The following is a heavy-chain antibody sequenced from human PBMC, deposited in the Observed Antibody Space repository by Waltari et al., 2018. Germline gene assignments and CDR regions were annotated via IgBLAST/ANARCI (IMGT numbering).Heavy chain of an antibody. J-gene: IGHJ3*02. CDR1: GGSFSGYY. CDR3: ARGVGWNSAGGEDAFDI. CDR2: ISSRSIHI. Sequence: VQLQQWGAGLLKPSETLSLTCAVYGGSFSGYYWSWIRQPPGKGLEWVSSISSRSIHIFYADSVKGRFTISRDDAQNSLYLQMHSLRADDTAVYYCARGVGWNSAGGEDAFDIWGQGTMVTVSS. V-gene: IGHV3-21*01. D-gene: IGHD1-7*01.